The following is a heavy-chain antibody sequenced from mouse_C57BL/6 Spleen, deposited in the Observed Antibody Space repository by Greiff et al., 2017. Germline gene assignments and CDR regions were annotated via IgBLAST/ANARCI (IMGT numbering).Heavy chain of an antibody. CDR2: IWSDGST. V-gene: IGHV2-6*03. Sequence: VMLVESGPGLVAPSQSLSITCTVSGFSLTSYGVHWVRQPPGKGLEWLVVIWSDGSTTYNSALKSKLSISKDNSKSQVFLKMNSLQTDDTAMYYCATQGIYDGYYGFAYWGQGTLVTVSA. D-gene: IGHD2-3*01. J-gene: IGHJ3*01. CDR1: GFSLTSYG. CDR3: ATQGIYDGYYGFAY.